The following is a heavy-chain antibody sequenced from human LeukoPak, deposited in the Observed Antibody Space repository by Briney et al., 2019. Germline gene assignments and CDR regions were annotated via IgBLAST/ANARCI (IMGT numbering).Heavy chain of an antibody. Sequence: GGSLRLSCAASGFTFDDYAMHWVRQAPGKGLEWVSLISWDGGSTYYADSVKGRFTISRDNSKNSLYLQMNSLRAEDTALHYCAKDRTGGAGGNYFDYWGQGTLVTVSS. CDR3: AKDRTGGAGGNYFDY. V-gene: IGHV3-43D*03. CDR2: ISWDGGST. D-gene: IGHD2-8*02. CDR1: GFTFDDYA. J-gene: IGHJ4*02.